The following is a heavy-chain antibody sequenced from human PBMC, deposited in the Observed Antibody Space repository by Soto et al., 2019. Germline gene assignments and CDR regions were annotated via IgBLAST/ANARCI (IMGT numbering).Heavy chain of an antibody. CDR1: GGTFSSYT. J-gene: IGHJ4*02. CDR2: IIPILGIT. CDR3: AADLGYYDSSGYHSGPNDY. Sequence: GAPVKVSCKACGGTFSSYTISCVRQAPGQRPEWMGRIIPILGITNYAQKFQERVTITRDMSASTAYMELGSLRSEDTAVYYCAADLGYYDSSGYHSGPNDYWGQGTLVTVSS. V-gene: IGHV1-69*02. D-gene: IGHD3-22*01.